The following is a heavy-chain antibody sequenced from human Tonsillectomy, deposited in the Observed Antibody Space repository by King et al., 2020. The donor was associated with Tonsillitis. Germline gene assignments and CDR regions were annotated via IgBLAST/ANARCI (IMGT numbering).Heavy chain of an antibody. V-gene: IGHV3-48*01. Sequence: VQLVESGGGLVQPGGSLRLSCAASGFTFSSYSMNWVRQAPGKGLEWVAYISISSSTIYYADSVKGRFTISRDNAKNSLYLQMNSLRAEDTAVYYCARDERGYSGYDYGIDYWGQGTLVTVPS. CDR1: GFTFSSYS. D-gene: IGHD5-12*01. CDR2: ISISSSTI. J-gene: IGHJ4*02. CDR3: ARDERGYSGYDYGIDY.